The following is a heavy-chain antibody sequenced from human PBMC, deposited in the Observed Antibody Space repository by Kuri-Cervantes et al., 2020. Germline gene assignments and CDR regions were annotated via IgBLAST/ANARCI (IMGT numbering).Heavy chain of an antibody. CDR2: ISWNSGSI. D-gene: IGHD5-24*01. CDR1: GFTFDDYA. V-gene: IGHV3-9*01. Sequence: SLKISCAASGFTFDDYAMHWVRQAPGKGLEWVSGISWNSGSIGYADSVKGRFTISRDNAKNSLYLQMNSLRAEDTALYYCARDRGGYPPSRYGMDVWGQGTTVTVSS. J-gene: IGHJ6*02. CDR3: ARDRGGYPPSRYGMDV.